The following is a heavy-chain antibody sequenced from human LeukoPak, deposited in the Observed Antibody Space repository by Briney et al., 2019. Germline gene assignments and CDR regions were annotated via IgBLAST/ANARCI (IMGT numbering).Heavy chain of an antibody. J-gene: IGHJ5*02. CDR2: IYYSGST. D-gene: IGHD6-19*01. CDR3: ARHGYSRGSPPWFYL. Sequence: PSETLTLTCTVAGDSSSSYYWSWTRQPPGKGLEWIGYIYYSGSTNYNPSLKSRVTISVDTSKNQFSLKLNSVTAADTAVYYCARHGYSRGSPPWFYLWGQ. CDR1: GDSSSSYY. V-gene: IGHV4-59*01.